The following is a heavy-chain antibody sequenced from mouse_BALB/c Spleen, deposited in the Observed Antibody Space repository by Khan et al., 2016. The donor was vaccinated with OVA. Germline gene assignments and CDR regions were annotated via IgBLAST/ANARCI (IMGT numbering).Heavy chain of an antibody. Sequence: QVQLQQSGAELVRPGASVNLSCKTSGYIFTSYWIHWVKQRSGQGLEWIARIYPGTDNTYYNEKFKGKATLTADKSSSTAYIQLRSLKSEDSAAYFCARGGDDNYYFDYWGQGTTLTVSS. CDR1: GYIFTSYW. D-gene: IGHD2-1*01. J-gene: IGHJ2*01. CDR3: ARGGDDNYYFDY. V-gene: IGHV1S132*01. CDR2: IYPGTDNT.